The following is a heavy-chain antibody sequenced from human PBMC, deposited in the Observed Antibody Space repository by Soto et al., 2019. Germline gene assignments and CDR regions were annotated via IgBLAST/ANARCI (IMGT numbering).Heavy chain of an antibody. J-gene: IGHJ4*02. V-gene: IGHV4-59*01. CDR2: ISFSGAT. CDR1: GVAITAYF. Sequence: SETLSLTCTVSGVAITAYFWSWIRQNPGKGLDWIGSISFSGATYSNPSLKGRAALSVDTSENHLSLTLHSVTSADTCVYFCARGRRDGYQRYFEFCDQGNQLTFSS. D-gene: IGHD2-2*01. CDR3: ARGRRDGYQRYFEF.